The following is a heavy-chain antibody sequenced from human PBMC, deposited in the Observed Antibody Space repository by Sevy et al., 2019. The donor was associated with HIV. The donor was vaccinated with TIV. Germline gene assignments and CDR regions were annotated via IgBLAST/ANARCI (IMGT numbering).Heavy chain of an antibody. V-gene: IGHV3-15*01. CDR3: TLDGIWNVGNNYYYGMDV. J-gene: IGHJ6*02. CDR2: IKSKTDGGTI. D-gene: IGHD1-1*01. Sequence: GGSLRLSCAASGFTFSHAWMSWVHQAPGKGLEWVGRIKSKTDGGTIDYVAPVKGRFTIARDDSKNTLYLQLNSLKSEDTAVYYCTLDGIWNVGNNYYYGMDVWGQGTTVTVSS. CDR1: GFTFSHAW.